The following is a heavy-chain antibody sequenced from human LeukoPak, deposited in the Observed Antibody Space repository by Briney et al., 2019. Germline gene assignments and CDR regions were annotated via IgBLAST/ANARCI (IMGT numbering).Heavy chain of an antibody. CDR2: ISSSSSTI. V-gene: IGHV3-48*01. Sequence: GGSLRLSCAASGFTFSSYEMNWVRQAPGKGLEWVSHISSSSSTIYYADSVKGRFTISRDNAKNSLYLQMDSLRAEDTAVYYCARVFSGTYLNYHHFDYWGQGTLVTVSS. CDR1: GFTFSSYE. CDR3: ARVFSGTYLNYHHFDY. J-gene: IGHJ4*02. D-gene: IGHD1-26*01.